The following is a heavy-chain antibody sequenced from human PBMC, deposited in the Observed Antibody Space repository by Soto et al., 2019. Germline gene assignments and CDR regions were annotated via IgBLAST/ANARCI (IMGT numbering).Heavy chain of an antibody. J-gene: IGHJ4*02. CDR1: GFTFSSYG. D-gene: IGHD3-16*01. Sequence: QVQLVESGGGVVQPGRSLRLSCAASGFTFSSYGMHWVRQAPGKGLEWVAVISYDGSNKYYADSVKGRFTISRDNSKNTLYLQMNSLRAEDTPVYYCAKGVGYCDYWGQGTLVTVSS. V-gene: IGHV3-30*18. CDR2: ISYDGSNK. CDR3: AKGVGYCDY.